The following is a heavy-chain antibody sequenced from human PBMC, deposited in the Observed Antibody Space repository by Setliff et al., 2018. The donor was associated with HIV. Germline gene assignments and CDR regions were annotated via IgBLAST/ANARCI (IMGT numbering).Heavy chain of an antibody. J-gene: IGHJ6*03. CDR2: IIPIFGTA. Sequence: SVKVSCKASGGTFSSYAISWVRQAPGQGLEWMGGIIPIFGTANYAQKFQGRVTITADESTSTAYMELSSLRSDDTAVYYCARAATPNWGYHYYYYMDVWGKGTTVTVSS. V-gene: IGHV1-69*13. D-gene: IGHD7-27*01. CDR3: ARAATPNWGYHYYYYMDV. CDR1: GGTFSSYA.